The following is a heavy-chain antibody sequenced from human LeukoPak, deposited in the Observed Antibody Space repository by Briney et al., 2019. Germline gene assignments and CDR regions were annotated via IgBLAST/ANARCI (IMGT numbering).Heavy chain of an antibody. D-gene: IGHD6-13*01. CDR2: ISWNSGSI. V-gene: IGHV3-9*01. J-gene: IGHJ5*02. CDR1: GFTFDDYA. Sequence: PGGSLRLSCAASGFTFDDYAMHWVRQAPGKGLEWVSGISWNSGSIGYADSVKGRFTISRDNSKNTLYLQTNSLRPEDTAVYYCARERIAATGTGWFDPWGQGTLVTVSS. CDR3: ARERIAATGTGWFDP.